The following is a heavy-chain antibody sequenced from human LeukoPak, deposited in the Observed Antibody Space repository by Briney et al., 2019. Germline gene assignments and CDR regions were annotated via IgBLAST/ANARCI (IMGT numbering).Heavy chain of an antibody. CDR3: ARHMYYYENTGYYSNPFDS. J-gene: IGHJ4*02. Sequence: SVKVSCKAYGDTFSFYALSWVRQAPGQRLEWMGGYIPIFTRTDYAERFQGRVTITTDESSNTAYMELRGLRSDDTAVYYCARHMYYYENTGYYSNPFDSWGQGALVTVSS. CDR1: GDTFSFYA. V-gene: IGHV1-69*05. D-gene: IGHD3-22*01. CDR2: YIPIFTRT.